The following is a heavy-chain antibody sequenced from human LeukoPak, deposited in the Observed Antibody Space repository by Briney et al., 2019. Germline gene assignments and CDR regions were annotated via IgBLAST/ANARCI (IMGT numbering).Heavy chain of an antibody. Sequence: SETLSLTCTVSGGSISSYYWSWIRQPPGKGLEWIGYIYYSGSTNYNPSLKSRVTISVDTSKNQFSLKLSSVTAADTAVYYCARGVLSSSWYPYYFDYWGQGTLVTVSS. CDR1: GGSISSYY. V-gene: IGHV4-59*01. CDR3: ARGVLSSSWYPYYFDY. J-gene: IGHJ4*02. CDR2: IYYSGST. D-gene: IGHD6-13*01.